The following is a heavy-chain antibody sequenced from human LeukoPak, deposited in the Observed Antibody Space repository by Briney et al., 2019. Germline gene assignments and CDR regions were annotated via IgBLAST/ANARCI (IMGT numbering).Heavy chain of an antibody. CDR2: SRNKANGYTT. CDR1: GFTFSSYA. J-gene: IGHJ4*02. Sequence: GGSLRLSCAASGFTFSSYAMSWVRQAPGKGLEWLGRSRNKANGYTTEYAASVKGRFTVSRDESRSSLFLQMNNVETEDTALYYCVRGKNGFDNWGQGTLVTVSS. D-gene: IGHD2-8*01. V-gene: IGHV3-72*01. CDR3: VRGKNGFDN.